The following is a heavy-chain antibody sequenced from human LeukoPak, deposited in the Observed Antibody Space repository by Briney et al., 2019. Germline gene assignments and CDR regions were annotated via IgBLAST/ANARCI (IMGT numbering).Heavy chain of an antibody. CDR3: ARDQGSSAYLGAFDI. D-gene: IGHD3-22*01. CDR2: ISSSSSYI. V-gene: IGHV3-21*04. CDR1: GFTFSSYS. Sequence: PGGSLRLSCAASGFTFSSYSMNWVRQAPGKGLEWVSSISSSSSYIYYADSVKGRFTISRDNSKNTLYLQMNSLRAEDTALYYCARDQGSSAYLGAFDIWGQGTMVTVSS. J-gene: IGHJ3*02.